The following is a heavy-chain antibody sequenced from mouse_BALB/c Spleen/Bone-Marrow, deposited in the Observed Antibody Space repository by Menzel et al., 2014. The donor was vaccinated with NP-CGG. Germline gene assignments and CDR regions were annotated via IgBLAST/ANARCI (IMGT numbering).Heavy chain of an antibody. CDR1: GFNIKDTY. CDR3: AAYYYVSSYGFAY. CDR2: IDPASGNT. Sequence: VHVKQSGAELVKPGASVKLSCTASGFNIKDTYMHWVKQRPEQGPEWIGRIDPASGNTKFDPKFQGKATIASDTSSNTAYLQLSSLTSEDTAVYYCAAYYYVSSYGFAYWGRGTLVTVSA. J-gene: IGHJ3*01. V-gene: IGHV14-3*02. D-gene: IGHD1-1*01.